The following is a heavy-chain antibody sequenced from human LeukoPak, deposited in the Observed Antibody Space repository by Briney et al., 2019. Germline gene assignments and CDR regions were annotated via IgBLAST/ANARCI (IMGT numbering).Heavy chain of an antibody. Sequence: PGGSLRLSCAASGFTFSSYGMPWVRQAPGKGLEWVAVIWYDGSNKYYADSVKGRLTISRDNSKNTLYLQMNSLRAEDTAVYYCARGAASSNWFDPWGQGTLVTVSS. CDR3: ARGAASSNWFDP. V-gene: IGHV3-33*01. D-gene: IGHD5-18*01. J-gene: IGHJ5*02. CDR1: GFTFSSYG. CDR2: IWYDGSNK.